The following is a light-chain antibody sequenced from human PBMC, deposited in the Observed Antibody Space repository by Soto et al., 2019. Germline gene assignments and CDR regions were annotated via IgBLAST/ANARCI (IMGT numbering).Light chain of an antibody. CDR3: AAWDDSLRGGI. CDR2: RNN. V-gene: IGLV1-47*01. Sequence: QSVLTQAPSASGTPGQRVTISCSGSSSNIGGNYVYWYQQVPGTAPRLLIYRNNQRPSGVPDRFSGSKSGPSASLTISGLRSEDEADYYCAAWDDSLRGGIFGGGTKLTVL. CDR1: SSNIGGNY. J-gene: IGLJ2*01.